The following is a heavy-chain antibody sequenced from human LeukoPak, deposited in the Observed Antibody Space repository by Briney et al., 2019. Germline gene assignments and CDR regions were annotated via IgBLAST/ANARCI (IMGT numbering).Heavy chain of an antibody. Sequence: PGGSLRLSCAASGFAFSSYGMTWDRQASGKGLKWVSYISTHGSIIYYADSVKGRFTVSRDNAKNSLYLQMNTLRAEDTAVYYCARVGLNDYGTGTYADYWGQGTLVTVSS. CDR3: ARVGLNDYGTGTYADY. CDR2: ISTHGSII. D-gene: IGHD3-10*01. CDR1: GFAFSSYG. V-gene: IGHV3-48*04. J-gene: IGHJ4*02.